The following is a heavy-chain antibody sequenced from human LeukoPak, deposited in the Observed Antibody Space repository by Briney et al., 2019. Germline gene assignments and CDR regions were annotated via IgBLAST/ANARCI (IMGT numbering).Heavy chain of an antibody. J-gene: IGHJ4*02. CDR3: ARDGYCSSTGCSAYFFDS. D-gene: IGHD2-2*03. V-gene: IGHV3-30-3*01. CDR1: GFTFSSYA. CDR2: ISYDGSNK. Sequence: GGSLRLSCAASGFTFSSYAMHWVRQAPGKGLRWVAVISYDGSNKYYAGSVKGRFTISRDNSKNTLYLQLNSLRPEDTALYYCARDGYCSSTGCSAYFFDSWGQGTLVTVSS.